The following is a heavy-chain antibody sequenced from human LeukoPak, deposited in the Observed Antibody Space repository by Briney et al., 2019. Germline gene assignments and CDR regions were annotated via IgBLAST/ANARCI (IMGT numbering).Heavy chain of an antibody. J-gene: IGHJ4*02. V-gene: IGHV4-61*05. CDR3: ARSEGYGSGSYQYYFDY. D-gene: IGHD3-10*01. CDR1: GGSISSSSYC. CDR2: IYYSGST. Sequence: SETLSLTCTVSGGSISSSSYCWGWIRQPPGKGLEWIGYIYYSGSTNYNPSLKSRVTISVDTSKNQFSLKLSSVTAADTAVYYCARSEGYGSGSYQYYFDYWGQGTLVTVSS.